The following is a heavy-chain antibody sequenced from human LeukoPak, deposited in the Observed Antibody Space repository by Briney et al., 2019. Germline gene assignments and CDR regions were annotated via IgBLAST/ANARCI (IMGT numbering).Heavy chain of an antibody. CDR3: ARALTTLTYEGY. D-gene: IGHD1-1*01. CDR2: VNRDGSET. J-gene: IGHJ4*02. V-gene: IGHV3-7*01. CDR1: GFALSSHW. Sequence: GGSLRLSCAASGFALSSHWITWVRQVPGRGPEWVANVNRDGSETYYLDSVKGRFTISKDNAKNSLYLQMNSLRAEDTAVYYCARALTTLTYEGYWGQGTLVTVSS.